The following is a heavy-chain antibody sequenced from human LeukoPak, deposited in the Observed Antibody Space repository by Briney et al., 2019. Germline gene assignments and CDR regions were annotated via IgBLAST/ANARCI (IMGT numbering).Heavy chain of an antibody. V-gene: IGHV1-69*13. CDR2: IIPIFGTA. J-gene: IGHJ4*02. D-gene: IGHD3-10*01. Sequence: SVKVSFKASGGTFIIYAISWVRQAPGQGLEWMGGIIPIFGTANYAQKFQGRVTITADESTSTAYMELSSLRSEDTAVYYCASGGGFGELQVDYWGQGTLVTVSS. CDR1: GGTFIIYA. CDR3: ASGGGFGELQVDY.